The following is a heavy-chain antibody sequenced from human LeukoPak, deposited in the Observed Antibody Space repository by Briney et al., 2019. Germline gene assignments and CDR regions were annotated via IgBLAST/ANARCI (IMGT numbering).Heavy chain of an antibody. CDR1: GGSISSYY. CDR2: IYYSGST. CDR3: ARGGATGLVSIFGVVSDWFDP. Sequence: PSETLSLTCTVSGGSISSYYWSWIRQPPGKGLEWIGYIYYSGSTNYNPSLKSRVTISVDTSKNQFSLKLSSVTAADTVVYYCARGGATGLVSIFGVVSDWFDPWGQGTLVTVSS. J-gene: IGHJ5*02. V-gene: IGHV4-59*01. D-gene: IGHD3-3*01.